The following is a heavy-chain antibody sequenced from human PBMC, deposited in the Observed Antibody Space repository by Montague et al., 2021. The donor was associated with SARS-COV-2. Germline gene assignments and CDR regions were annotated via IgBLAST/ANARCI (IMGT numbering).Heavy chain of an antibody. D-gene: IGHD6-19*01. V-gene: IGHV5-51*01. Sequence: QSGAEVKKPGESLTISCKGSGYSFTSYWIGWVRQMPGKGLEWMWIIYPGDSDTRYSPSFQGQVTISADKSITTAYLQWSSLKASDTAMYYCARHGSVTGTSLVLWGQGPLVTVSS. J-gene: IGHJ4*02. CDR1: GYSFTSYW. CDR2: IYPGDSDT. CDR3: ARHGSVTGTSLVL.